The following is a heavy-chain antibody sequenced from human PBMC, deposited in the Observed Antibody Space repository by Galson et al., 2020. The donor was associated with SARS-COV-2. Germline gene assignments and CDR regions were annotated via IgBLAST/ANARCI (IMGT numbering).Heavy chain of an antibody. CDR3: ARQDPSGYYQDPNGFEF. CDR1: GGSLISSSYY. D-gene: IGHD3-22*01. V-gene: IGHV4-39*07. J-gene: IGHJ3*01. Sequence: SQTLSLTCIVPGGSLISSSYYWGWIRQPPGKGLEWLGNHYYSGRTYYNPPLKSRVTISLDTSKNQFSLKLTAVTAADTAVYYCARQDPSGYYQDPNGFEFWGQGTMVTVSS. CDR2: HYYSGRT.